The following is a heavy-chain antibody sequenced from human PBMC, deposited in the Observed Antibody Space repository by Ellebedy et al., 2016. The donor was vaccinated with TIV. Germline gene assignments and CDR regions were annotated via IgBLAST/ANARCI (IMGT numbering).Heavy chain of an antibody. CDR2: ISSSSSYI. Sequence: GESLKISCAASGFTFSSYSMNWVRQAPGKGLEWVSSISSSSSYIYYADSVKGRFTISRDNAKNSLYLQMNSLRAEDTAVYYCARDVGRFGAFDYWGQGTLVTVSS. J-gene: IGHJ4*02. D-gene: IGHD3-10*01. CDR3: ARDVGRFGAFDY. CDR1: GFTFSSYS. V-gene: IGHV3-21*01.